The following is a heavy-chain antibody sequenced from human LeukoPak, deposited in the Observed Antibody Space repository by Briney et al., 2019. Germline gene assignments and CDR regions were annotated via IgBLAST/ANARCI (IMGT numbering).Heavy chain of an antibody. CDR1: GFTFNYG. J-gene: IGHJ4*02. Sequence: GGSLRLSCTASGFTFNYGMNWVRQAPGKGVEWVSYISSTGTRITYADSVRGRFTISRDNAKNSLHLQMDSLRAEDTAVYYCARESPALDYWGQGTLVTASS. V-gene: IGHV3-48*01. CDR3: ARESPALDY. CDR2: ISSTGTRI.